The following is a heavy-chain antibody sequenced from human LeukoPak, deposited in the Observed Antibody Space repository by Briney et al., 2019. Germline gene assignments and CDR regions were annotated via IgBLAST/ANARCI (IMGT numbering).Heavy chain of an antibody. CDR3: ARTNPVSGDYDY. CDR2: MFPDGRT. CDR1: GFSVNYNY. V-gene: IGHV3-53*01. Sequence: GGSLRLSCAVSGFSVNYNYMSWVRRAPGKGLQWVSVMFPDGRTYYADSVKGRFTISRDLARNTLLLQMHSLRADDTAVHYCARTNPVSGDYDYWGQGTLVTVSS. D-gene: IGHD4-17*01. J-gene: IGHJ4*02.